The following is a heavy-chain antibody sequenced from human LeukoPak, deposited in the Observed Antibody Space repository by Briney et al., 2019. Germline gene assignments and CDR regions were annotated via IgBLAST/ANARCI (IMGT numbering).Heavy chain of an antibody. CDR3: ARLMAADGSSSDLHY. D-gene: IGHD6-6*01. CDR1: GYSFSTDW. CDR2: IYPGDSDT. J-gene: IGHJ4*02. Sequence: GESLKISCKGPGYSFSTDWIAWVRQMPGKGLEWMGIIYPGDSDTRYSPSLQGQVTISVDKSISTAYLQWSSLKASDTAMYYCARLMAADGSSSDLHYWGQGTLVTASS. V-gene: IGHV5-51*01.